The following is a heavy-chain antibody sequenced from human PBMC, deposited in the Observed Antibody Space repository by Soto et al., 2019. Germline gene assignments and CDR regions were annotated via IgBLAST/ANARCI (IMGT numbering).Heavy chain of an antibody. V-gene: IGHV1-18*01. J-gene: IGHJ4*02. CDR2: VNIYKGNT. Sequence: QVQLVQDGAEVKKPGASVKVSCKASGYTFTSYGINWVRQAPGQGLEWMGWVNIYKGNTNYAQKLQGRVTMTTDTSTSTAYLELRSLRSDDTAVYYCARERGGYSYGDYWGQGTQVTVSS. CDR1: GYTFTSYG. CDR3: ARERGGYSYGDY. D-gene: IGHD5-18*01.